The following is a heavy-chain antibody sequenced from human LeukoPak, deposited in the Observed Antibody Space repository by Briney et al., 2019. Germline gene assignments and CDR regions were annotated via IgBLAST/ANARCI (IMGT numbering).Heavy chain of an antibody. CDR2: IRFDGGAK. CDR1: GFGFGFSNYG. Sequence: GGSLRLSCVASGFGFGFSNYGMNWVRQAPGKGLEWVAFIRFDGGAKYVDSVKGRFTISRDTSKNMVYLQMNSLRVEDTAVYYCAKDLLMTQRTVTAPFDYWGQGTLATVSS. D-gene: IGHD2-21*02. CDR3: AKDLLMTQRTVTAPFDY. V-gene: IGHV3-30*02. J-gene: IGHJ4*02.